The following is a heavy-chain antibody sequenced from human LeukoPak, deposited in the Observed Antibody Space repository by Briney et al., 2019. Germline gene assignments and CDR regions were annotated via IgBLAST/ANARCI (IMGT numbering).Heavy chain of an antibody. D-gene: IGHD1-26*01. V-gene: IGHV3-48*04. CDR3: ARDPRGSYSSYPYFDY. CDR1: GFTFSSYA. Sequence: GGSLRLSCAASGFTFSSYAMSWVRQAPGKGLEWVSYISSSGSSIYYADSVKGRFTISRDNAKNSLYLQMNSLRAEDTAVYYCARDPRGSYSSYPYFDYWGQGTLVTVSS. CDR2: ISSSGSSI. J-gene: IGHJ4*02.